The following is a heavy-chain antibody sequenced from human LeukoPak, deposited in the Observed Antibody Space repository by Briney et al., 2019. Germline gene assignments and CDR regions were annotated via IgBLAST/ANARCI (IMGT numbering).Heavy chain of an antibody. D-gene: IGHD2/OR15-2a*01. J-gene: IGHJ4*02. Sequence: PGGSLRLSCAASGFIFSDYYMSWIRQAPGKGLEWVSYISSSGSTMYYTDSVKGRFTISRDNAKNSLYLQMNSLRAEDTAVYYCALWVTTFPFDYWGQGTLVTVSS. CDR2: ISSSGSTM. CDR1: GFIFSDYY. CDR3: ALWVTTFPFDY. V-gene: IGHV3-11*04.